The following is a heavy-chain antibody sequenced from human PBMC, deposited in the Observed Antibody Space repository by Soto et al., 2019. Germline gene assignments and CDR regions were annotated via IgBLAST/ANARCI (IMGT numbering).Heavy chain of an antibody. D-gene: IGHD3-10*01. CDR3: VRDPAGHGMDV. Sequence: PGGSLRLSCAASGFTFSNYDMQWVRQVTGKGLEWVSSIGKGGDTHYADSVKGRFTISRENAKNSLYLQMSSLRAGDTAVYYCVRDPAGHGMDVWGQGTTVTVS. J-gene: IGHJ6*02. CDR1: GFTFSNYD. CDR2: IGKGGDT. V-gene: IGHV3-13*01.